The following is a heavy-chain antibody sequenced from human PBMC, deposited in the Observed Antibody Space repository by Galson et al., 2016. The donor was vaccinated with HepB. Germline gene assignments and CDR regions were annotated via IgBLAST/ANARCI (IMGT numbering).Heavy chain of an antibody. CDR3: ARDLFYSSSSLPSY. CDR2: INSDGSTT. J-gene: IGHJ4*02. Sequence: SLRLSCAASGFTFSRYWMHWVRQAPGKGLVWVSNINSDGSTTRYADSVKGRFTISRDNAKNTLYLEVSSLRAEDTAPYYCARDLFYSSSSLPSYWGQGILVTVSS. V-gene: IGHV3-74*01. CDR1: GFTFSRYW. D-gene: IGHD6-6*01.